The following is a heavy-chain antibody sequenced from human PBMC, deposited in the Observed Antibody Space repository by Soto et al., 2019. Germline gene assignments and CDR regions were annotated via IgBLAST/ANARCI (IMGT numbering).Heavy chain of an antibody. D-gene: IGHD3-22*01. J-gene: IGHJ4*02. CDR2: ISYDGSNK. Sequence: QVQLVESGGGVVQPGRSLRLSCAASGFTFSSYAMHWVRQAPGKGLEWVAVISYDGSNKYYADSVKGRFTISRDNSKNTLYLQMNSLRAEDTAVYYCARAASVVLTGYFDYWGQGTLVTVSS. CDR1: GFTFSSYA. CDR3: ARAASVVLTGYFDY. V-gene: IGHV3-30-3*01.